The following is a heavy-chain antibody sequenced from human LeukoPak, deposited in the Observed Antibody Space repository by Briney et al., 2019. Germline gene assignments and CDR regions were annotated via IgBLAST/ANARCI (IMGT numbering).Heavy chain of an antibody. V-gene: IGHV1-18*01. D-gene: IGHD1-1*01. CDR1: GYTFTSYG. CDR3: ARSTTGTTRFSYYYYYYMDV. J-gene: IGHJ6*03. CDR2: ISAYNGNT. Sequence: ASVKLSCKASGYTFTSYGISWVRQPPGQGLEWMGWISAYNGNTNYAQKLQGRVTMTTDTSTSTAYMELRSLRSDDTAVYYCARSTTGTTRFSYYYYYYMDVWGKGTTVTVSS.